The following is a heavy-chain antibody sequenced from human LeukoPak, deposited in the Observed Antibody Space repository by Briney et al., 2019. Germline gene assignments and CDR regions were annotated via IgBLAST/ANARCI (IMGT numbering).Heavy chain of an antibody. V-gene: IGHV1-8*03. Sequence: ASVKVSCKASGYTFISYNINWLRQATGQGLGWMGWVNPRSGDAGYLQKFQGRLTITRDSSIDTAYMDLSGLSSEDTAVYYCARGVPLGYCTYGVCYPPYYFDYWGQGTLVTASS. CDR2: VNPRSGDA. CDR1: GYTFISYN. J-gene: IGHJ4*02. D-gene: IGHD2-8*01. CDR3: ARGVPLGYCTYGVCYPPYYFDY.